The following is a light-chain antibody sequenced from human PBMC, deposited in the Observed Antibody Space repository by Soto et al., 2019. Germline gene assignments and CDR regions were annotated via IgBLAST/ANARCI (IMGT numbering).Light chain of an antibody. CDR1: QSVSIS. J-gene: IGKJ4*01. CDR3: QQFSSYPLT. Sequence: EIVMTQSPATLSVSPGERATLSCRASQSVSISLAWYQQKPGQAPRLLIYAASSRATGIPDRFSGGGSGTDFTLTISRLEPEDFAVYYCQQFSSYPLTFGGGTKV. CDR2: AAS. V-gene: IGKV3-20*01.